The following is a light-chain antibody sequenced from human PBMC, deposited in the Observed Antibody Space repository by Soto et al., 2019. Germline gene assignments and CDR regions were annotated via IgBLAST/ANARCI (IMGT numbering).Light chain of an antibody. CDR3: SSYTTSSTYV. Sequence: QSVLTQPPPLSRAPGKSGTLSRPGNRRDVGSSNGVSWYQQPPGTAPKLMIYDVINRPSGVPDRFSGSKSGNTASLTISGLQAEDEADYYCSSYTTSSTYVFGTGTKVTVL. J-gene: IGLJ1*01. CDR1: RRDVGSSNG. V-gene: IGLV2-18*02. CDR2: DVI.